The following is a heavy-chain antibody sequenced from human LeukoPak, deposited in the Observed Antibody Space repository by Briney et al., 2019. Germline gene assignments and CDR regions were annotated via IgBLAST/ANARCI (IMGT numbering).Heavy chain of an antibody. D-gene: IGHD2-2*01. V-gene: IGHV4-61*02. CDR1: GGSISSGSYY. CDR2: IYTSGST. J-gene: IGHJ5*02. Sequence: PSETLSLTCTVSGGSISSGSYYWSWIRQPAGKGLEWIGRIYTSGSTNYNPSLKSRVTISVDTSKNQFSLKLSSVTAADTAVYYCARAGDRCSSTSCYSWFDPWGQGTLVTVSS. CDR3: ARAGDRCSSTSCYSWFDP.